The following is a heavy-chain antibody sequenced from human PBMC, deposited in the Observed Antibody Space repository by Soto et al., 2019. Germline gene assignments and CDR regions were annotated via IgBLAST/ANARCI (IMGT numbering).Heavy chain of an antibody. CDR3: AKDLPCDAARPERSHYYSGMDV. Sequence: EVQLLESGGGLVQPGGSLRLSCAASGFTFSSYAMSWVRQAPGKGLEWVSAISGSGGSTYYADSVKGRFTISRDNSKNTLYLQMNSLRAEDRAVYYCAKDLPCDAARPERSHYYSGMDVWGQGTTVTVS. D-gene: IGHD6-6*01. J-gene: IGHJ6*02. V-gene: IGHV3-23*01. CDR1: GFTFSSYA. CDR2: ISGSGGST.